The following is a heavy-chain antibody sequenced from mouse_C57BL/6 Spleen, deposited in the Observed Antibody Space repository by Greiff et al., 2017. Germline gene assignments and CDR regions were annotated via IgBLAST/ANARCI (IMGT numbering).Heavy chain of an antibody. D-gene: IGHD1-1*01. Sequence: EVLLLEPGPELVKPGASVKISCKASGYSFTGYYMNWVKQSPEKSLEWIGEINPSNGGTTYNQKFKAKATLTVDKSSSTAYMQLNSLTSDDSAVYYYARGEYDAVGPYYFGYRGNATTLTVSS. V-gene: IGHV1-42*01. J-gene: IGHJ2*01. CDR1: GYSFTGYY. CDR2: INPSNGGT. CDR3: ARGEYDAVGPYYFGY.